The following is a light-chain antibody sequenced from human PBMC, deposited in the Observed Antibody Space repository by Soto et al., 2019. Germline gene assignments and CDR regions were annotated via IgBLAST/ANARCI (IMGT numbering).Light chain of an antibody. CDR1: LSVSRNY. CDR3: QQYGSSPST. J-gene: IGKJ1*01. V-gene: IGKV3-20*01. CDR2: DAS. Sequence: EIVLTQSPSTLSLSPGERATLSCRASLSVSRNYLAWYQQEPGQAPRLLIYDASNRATGIPDRFSGSGSGTDFTLTISRLEPEDFAVYYCQQYGSSPSTFGQGTKVDIK.